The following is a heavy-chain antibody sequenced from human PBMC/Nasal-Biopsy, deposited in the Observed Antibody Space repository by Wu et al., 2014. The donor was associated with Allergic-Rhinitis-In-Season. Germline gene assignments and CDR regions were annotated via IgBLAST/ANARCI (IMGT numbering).Heavy chain of an antibody. CDR3: ARTSLRGKSRWEKDYYYYYMDV. Sequence: TVSGFSLTTGGMSISWIRQPPGKALEWLGRIDWDDDKYYSTSLKTRLTISKDTSKNQVVLTMTNTDPVDTATYYCARTSLRGKSRWEKDYYYYYMDVWGKRDHGHRLL. CDR2: IDWDDDK. D-gene: IGHD3-16*01. V-gene: IGHV2-70*11. J-gene: IGHJ6*03. CDR1: GFSLTTGGMS.